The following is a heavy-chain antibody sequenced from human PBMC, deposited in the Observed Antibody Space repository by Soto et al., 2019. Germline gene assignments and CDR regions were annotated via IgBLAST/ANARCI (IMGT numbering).Heavy chain of an antibody. D-gene: IGHD6-25*01. CDR2: ISAGNFNT. J-gene: IGHJ5*02. V-gene: IGHV1-3*01. Sequence: ASVKVSCKASGYTFTSYAMHLVRQAPVQILEWIVWISAGNFNTKYSQKFQGRFTITMYASAITSYIELSILISEDTAVYYCARSSGSYVWFDPWGQGTLVTVSS. CDR1: GYTFTSYA. CDR3: ARSSGSYVWFDP.